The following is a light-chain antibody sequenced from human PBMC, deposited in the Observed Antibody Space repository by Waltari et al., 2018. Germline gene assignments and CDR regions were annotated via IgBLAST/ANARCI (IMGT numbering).Light chain of an antibody. J-gene: IGLJ2*01. Sequence: QSALTQPASVSGSPGQSITISCTGTSSDVGGYHYVSWFQQHPGHAPKLMIYDVSNRPSGVSNRFSGSKSGNTASLTISGLQAEDEADYYCSSYTSSSTLNVVFGGGTKLTVL. CDR3: SSYTSSSTLNVV. CDR2: DVS. V-gene: IGLV2-14*01. CDR1: SSDVGGYHY.